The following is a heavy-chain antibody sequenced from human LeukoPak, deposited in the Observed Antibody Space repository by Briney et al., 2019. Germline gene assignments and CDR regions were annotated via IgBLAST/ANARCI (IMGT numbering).Heavy chain of an antibody. J-gene: IGHJ4*02. CDR1: GFTVSNNY. CDR3: ARDYSGDSPFYDC. CDR2: IYSGGST. Sequence: PGGSLRLSCAASGFTVSNNYMSWVRQAPGKGLEWVSVIYSGGSTYYADSVKGRFTISRDNSKNTLYLQMNSLRAEDTAVYYCARDYSGDSPFYDCWGQGTLVTVSS. D-gene: IGHD4-17*01. V-gene: IGHV3-53*01.